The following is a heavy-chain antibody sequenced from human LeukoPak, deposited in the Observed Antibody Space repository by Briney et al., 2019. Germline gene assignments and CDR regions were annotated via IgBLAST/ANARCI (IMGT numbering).Heavy chain of an antibody. CDR2: IYTSGST. D-gene: IGHD2-2*01. J-gene: IGHJ6*03. Sequence: SETLSLTCTVSGGSISSGSYYWSWIRQPAGKGLEWIGRIYTSGSTNYNPSLKSRVTISVDTSKNQCSLKLSSVTAADTAVYYCARGGCSSTSCPKFYHYMDVWGKGTTVTVSS. CDR3: ARGGCSSTSCPKFYHYMDV. V-gene: IGHV4-61*02. CDR1: GGSISSGSYY.